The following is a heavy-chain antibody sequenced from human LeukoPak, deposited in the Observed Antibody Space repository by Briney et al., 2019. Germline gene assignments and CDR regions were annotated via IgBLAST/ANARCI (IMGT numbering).Heavy chain of an antibody. Sequence: PSETLSLTCTVSGGSISSSSYYWGWIRQPPGKGLEWIGSIYYSGSTNYNPSLKSRVTMSVDTSKNQFSLKLSSVTAADTAVYYCAREMYYYDSSGYLYYFDYWGQGTLVTVSS. V-gene: IGHV4-39*07. D-gene: IGHD3-22*01. CDR2: IYYSGST. CDR3: AREMYYYDSSGYLYYFDY. CDR1: GGSISSSSYY. J-gene: IGHJ4*02.